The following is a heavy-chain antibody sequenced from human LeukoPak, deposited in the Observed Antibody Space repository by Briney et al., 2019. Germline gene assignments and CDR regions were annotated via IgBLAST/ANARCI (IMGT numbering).Heavy chain of an antibody. CDR3: AIVLGGSYHKFLDC. D-gene: IGHD1-26*01. V-gene: IGHV3-33*01. Sequence: PGGSLRLSCAASGFTFSSYGMHWVRQAPGKGLEWVAIIWYDGSNKYYADSVKGRFIITRDNTKKTLYLQMNSMRDEDTAVYYCAIVLGGSYHKFLDCWG. CDR2: IWYDGSNK. CDR1: GFTFSSYG. J-gene: IGHJ4*01.